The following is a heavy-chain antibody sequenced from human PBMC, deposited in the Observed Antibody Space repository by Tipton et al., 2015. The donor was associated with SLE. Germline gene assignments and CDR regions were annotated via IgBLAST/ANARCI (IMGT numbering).Heavy chain of an antibody. Sequence: QLVQSGAEVKKPGASVKVSCKASGYTFTSYGISWVRQAPGQGLEWMGWIRAYNGNTNYAQKLQGRVTMTTDTSTSTAYMELRSLRSDDTAVYYCARSARMNSNSWYIFWGQGTLVTVSS. CDR3: ARSARMNSNSWYIF. V-gene: IGHV1-18*01. CDR1: GYTFTSYG. CDR2: IRAYNGNT. J-gene: IGHJ4*02. D-gene: IGHD6-13*01.